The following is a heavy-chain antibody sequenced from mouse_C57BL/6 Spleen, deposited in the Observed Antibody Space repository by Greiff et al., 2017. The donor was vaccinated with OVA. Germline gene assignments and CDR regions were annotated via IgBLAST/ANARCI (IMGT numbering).Heavy chain of an antibody. Sequence: EVTLVVSGAELVKPGASVKLSCTASGFNIKDDYMHLVKQSPAPGLEWIGWIDPENGDTEYASKFQGKAPITADTSSNTAYLQLSSLTSEDTAVYYCTPRSDDWGQGTTLTVSS. J-gene: IGHJ2*01. CDR2: IDPENGDT. CDR1: GFNIKDDY. V-gene: IGHV14-4*01. CDR3: TPRSDD.